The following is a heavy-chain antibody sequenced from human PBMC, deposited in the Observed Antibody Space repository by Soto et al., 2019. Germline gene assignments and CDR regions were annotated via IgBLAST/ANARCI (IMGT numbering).Heavy chain of an antibody. J-gene: IGHJ4*02. D-gene: IGHD6-6*01. CDR3: AREKPLSSLVFDY. CDR1: GFTFSDYY. CDR2: ISSSGSTI. V-gene: IGHV3-11*01. Sequence: PGGSLRLSCAASGFTFSDYYMSWIRQAPGKGLEWVSYISSSGSTIYYADSVKGRFTISRDNAKNSLYLQMNSLRAEDTAVYYCAREKPLSSLVFDYWGQGTLVTVSS.